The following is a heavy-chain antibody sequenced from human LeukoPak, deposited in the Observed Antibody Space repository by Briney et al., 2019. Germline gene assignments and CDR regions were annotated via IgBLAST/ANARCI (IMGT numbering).Heavy chain of an antibody. CDR3: AKDQKTGYSPFDS. Sequence: GGSLRLSCAASGFTFSSYSMNWVRQAPGKGLEWVSSITGGVAEAYYADAVQGRFTISRDNSKNTLYLQVNSLRAEDTGIYFCAKDQKTGYSPFDSWGQGTLVTVSS. D-gene: IGHD5-12*01. CDR1: GFTFSSYS. V-gene: IGHV3-23*01. CDR2: ITGGVAEA. J-gene: IGHJ4*02.